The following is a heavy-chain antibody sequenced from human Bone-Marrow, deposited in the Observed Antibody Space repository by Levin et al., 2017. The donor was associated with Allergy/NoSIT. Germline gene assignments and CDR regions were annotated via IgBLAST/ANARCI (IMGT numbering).Heavy chain of an antibody. D-gene: IGHD2-15*01. V-gene: IGHV5-51*01. J-gene: IGHJ4*02. Sequence: GESLKISCQGFGYKFANHWIGWVRQMPGKGLEWLGMIYPGDSDTRYSPSFRSQVTISADKSINTAYLHWRGLSASDTATFYCVRHFEGCSAECFQELDHWGRGTLVTVSS. CDR2: IYPGDSDT. CDR1: GYKFANHW. CDR3: VRHFEGCSAECFQELDH.